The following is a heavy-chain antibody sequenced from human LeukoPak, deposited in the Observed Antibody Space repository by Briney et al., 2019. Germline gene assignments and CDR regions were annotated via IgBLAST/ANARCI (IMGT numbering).Heavy chain of an antibody. CDR2: IISSSSDI. Sequence: GGALRLSCAASGVTFSSYSMNWVRQAPGKGLEWVSSIISSSSDIYYADSVKGRFTISRDNAKNSLYLQMNSLRAEDTAVYYCARVAEWYCTGGSCHHPDYWGQGTLVTVSS. J-gene: IGHJ4*02. V-gene: IGHV3-21*01. CDR1: GVTFSSYS. CDR3: ARVAEWYCTGGSCHHPDY. D-gene: IGHD2-15*01.